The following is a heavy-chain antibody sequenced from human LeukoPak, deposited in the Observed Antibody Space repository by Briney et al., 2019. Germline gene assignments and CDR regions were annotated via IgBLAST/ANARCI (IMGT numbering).Heavy chain of an antibody. CDR3: AREFSTRSPYYHYYYMDV. CDR1: GGSFSGYY. CDR2: INHSGST. J-gene: IGHJ6*03. Sequence: PSETLSLTCAVYGGSFSGYYWSWIRQPPGKGLEWIGEINHSGSTNYNPSHKRRVTISVDTSKNQFSLKLSSVTAADPAVYYCAREFSTRSPYYHYYYMDVWGKGTTVTVSS. V-gene: IGHV4-34*01.